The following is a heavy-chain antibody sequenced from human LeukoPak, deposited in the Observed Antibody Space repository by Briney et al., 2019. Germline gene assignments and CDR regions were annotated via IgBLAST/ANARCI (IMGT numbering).Heavy chain of an antibody. CDR2: ISYDSNYR. J-gene: IGHJ4*02. V-gene: IGHV3-30*01. Sequence: QPGRSPRLSCAASGFTFSHYPMHWVRQAPGKGLEWLAVISYDSNYRYYADSVKGRFTISRGNSNNTLYLQIDSLRPEDTAMYFCARDRRYYFDYWGQGTLVTVSS. CDR3: ARDRRYYFDY. CDR1: GFTFSHYP.